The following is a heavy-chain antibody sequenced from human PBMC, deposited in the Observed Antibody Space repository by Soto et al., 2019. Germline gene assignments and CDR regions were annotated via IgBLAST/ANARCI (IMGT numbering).Heavy chain of an antibody. Sequence: TSETLSLTCAVSGDSINSSHWWNWVRQPPEKGLEWLGQISHSGRTNYNPSLTSRLTISVDTSKNQFPLQLSSVSAADTAVYYCATGRGVRGVIITTYYYYGLDVWGQGTTVTVSS. CDR2: ISHSGRT. D-gene: IGHD3-10*01. J-gene: IGHJ6*02. CDR1: GDSINSSHW. V-gene: IGHV4-4*02. CDR3: ATGRGVRGVIITTYYYYGLDV.